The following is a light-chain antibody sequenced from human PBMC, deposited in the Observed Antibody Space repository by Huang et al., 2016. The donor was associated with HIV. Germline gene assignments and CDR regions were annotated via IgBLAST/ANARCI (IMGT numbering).Light chain of an antibody. CDR3: QQYNNWPGFT. CDR2: GAS. CDR1: QSVRSN. J-gene: IGKJ3*01. V-gene: IGKV3-15*01. Sequence: EIVMTQSPAILSLSPGERATLSCRASQSVRSNLAWYQQKPGQAPRLLIYGASSRATGVPARCSGSGSGTEFTLTISSLQSEDFVLYYCQQYNNWPGFTFGPGTKVDVK.